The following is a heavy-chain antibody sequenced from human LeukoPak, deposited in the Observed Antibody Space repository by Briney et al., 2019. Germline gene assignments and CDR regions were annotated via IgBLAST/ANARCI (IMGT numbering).Heavy chain of an antibody. CDR1: RFTFSSYS. J-gene: IGHJ6*03. V-gene: IGHV3-21*01. CDR3: ARAVLDIVVVVASHPPGAYYMDV. CDR2: ISSSSSYI. D-gene: IGHD2-15*01. Sequence: GGSLRLSCAASRFTFSSYSMNWVRQAPWKGLEWVSAISSSSSYINYADSVKGRFTISRDNAKNSLYLQMNSLRAEDTAVYYCARAVLDIVVVVASHPPGAYYMDVWGKGTTVTVSS.